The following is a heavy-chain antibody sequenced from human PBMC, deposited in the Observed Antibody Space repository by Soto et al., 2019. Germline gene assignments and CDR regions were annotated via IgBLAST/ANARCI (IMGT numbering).Heavy chain of an antibody. J-gene: IGHJ4*02. CDR2: ISYDGSNK. CDR1: GFTFSSYA. D-gene: IGHD6-19*01. V-gene: IGHV3-30-3*01. Sequence: QVLLVESGGGVVQPGRSLRLSCAASGFTFSSYAMHWVRQAQGKGLEWVAVISYDGSNKYYADSVKGRFTISRDNSKNTLYLQMNSLRAEDTAVYYCARDHSSGWYNDYWGQGTLVTVSS. CDR3: ARDHSSGWYNDY.